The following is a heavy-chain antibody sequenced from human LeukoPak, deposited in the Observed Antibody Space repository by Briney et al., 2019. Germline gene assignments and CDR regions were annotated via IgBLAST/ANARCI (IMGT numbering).Heavy chain of an antibody. CDR2: ISRSGGTT. D-gene: IGHD2-15*01. V-gene: IGHV3-23*01. Sequence: GGSLRLSCAASGFTFSSYDMTWVRQAPGKGLEWVSLISRSGGTTYYADSVKGRFTISRDNSKNTLYLQMHSLRAEDTAEYYCAKRGGTESFYYYYYMDVWGKGTTVTVSS. J-gene: IGHJ6*03. CDR3: AKRGGTESFYYYYYMDV. CDR1: GFTFSSYD.